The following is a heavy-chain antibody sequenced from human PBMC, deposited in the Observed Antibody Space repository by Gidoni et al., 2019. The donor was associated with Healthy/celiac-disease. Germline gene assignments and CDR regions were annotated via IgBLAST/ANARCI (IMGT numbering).Heavy chain of an antibody. V-gene: IGHV1-69*01. CDR3: ARVVAVAGTFDY. Sequence: QVQLVQSGAEVKKPGSSVKVSCKASGGPFSSYAISWVRQAPGQGLAWMGGIIPICGTANYAQKFQGRVTITADESTSTAYMELSSLRSEDTAVYYCARVVAVAGTFDYWGQGTLVTVSS. CDR2: IIPICGTA. J-gene: IGHJ4*02. CDR1: GGPFSSYA. D-gene: IGHD6-19*01.